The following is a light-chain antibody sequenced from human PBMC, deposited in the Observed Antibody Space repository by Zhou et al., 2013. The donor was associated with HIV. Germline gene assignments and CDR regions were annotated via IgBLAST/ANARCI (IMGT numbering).Light chain of an antibody. CDR2: AAS. Sequence: DIQMTQSPSSVSASVGDRVTITCRASHNINTWLAWYQQKPGKAPKVLIYAASSLQTGVPSRFSGSGSGTDFTLTISSLQPEDSATYYCQQANSPFLTFGGGTKVEIK. J-gene: IGKJ4*01. CDR3: QQANSPFLT. V-gene: IGKV1-12*01. CDR1: HNINTW.